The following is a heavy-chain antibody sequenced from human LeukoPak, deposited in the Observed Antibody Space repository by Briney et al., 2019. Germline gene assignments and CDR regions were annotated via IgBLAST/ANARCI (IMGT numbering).Heavy chain of an antibody. D-gene: IGHD3-10*01. CDR3: ARDPNLVRGVPNWFAP. Sequence: GRSLRLSCAASGFTFSSFGMHWVRQAPGKGLEWVAVIWYDGSNKFYADSVKGRFTVSRDNSKNTLFLQMSSLRAEDTAVYYCARDPNLVRGVPNWFAPWGQGTLVTVSS. CDR1: GFTFSSFG. J-gene: IGHJ5*02. V-gene: IGHV3-33*01. CDR2: IWYDGSNK.